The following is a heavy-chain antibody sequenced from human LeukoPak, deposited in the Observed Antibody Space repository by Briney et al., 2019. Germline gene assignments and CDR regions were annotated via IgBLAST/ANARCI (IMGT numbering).Heavy chain of an antibody. J-gene: IGHJ4*02. V-gene: IGHV1-69*04. CDR2: IITILDIP. CDR3: ARELEPYYFDY. D-gene: IGHD1-1*01. Sequence: SVKVSCKASGGSFSNYGITWVRQAPGQGLEWMGRIITILDIPNYAQKFQGRVTITLDKSTITIFMELSSLRSEDTAAYYCARELEPYYFDYWGQGSLVTVSS. CDR1: GGSFSNYG.